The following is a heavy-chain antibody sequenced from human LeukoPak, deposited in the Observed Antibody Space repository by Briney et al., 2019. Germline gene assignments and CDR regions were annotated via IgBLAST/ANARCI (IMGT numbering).Heavy chain of an antibody. CDR3: TRAVAGHPD. CDR2: INHSGYT. CDR1: GVPFSNYY. J-gene: IGHJ4*02. D-gene: IGHD6-19*01. V-gene: IGHV4-34*01. Sequence: PSETLSLTCAVSGVPFSNYYWSGVRQSPSQGLEWIGEINHSGYTNYNPSLKSRVTMSIDKSKNQFSLKLTSVTAADASVYYCTRAVAGHPDWGQGTLVTVSS.